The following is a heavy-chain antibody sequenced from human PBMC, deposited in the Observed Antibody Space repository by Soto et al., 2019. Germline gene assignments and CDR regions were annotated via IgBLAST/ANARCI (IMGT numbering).Heavy chain of an antibody. CDR2: IYYSGST. D-gene: IGHD5-18*01. CDR3: ARDPHDERGYSYYGMDV. CDR1: GGSISSGGYY. V-gene: IGHV4-31*03. J-gene: IGHJ6*02. Sequence: QVQLQESGPGLVKPSQTLSLTCTVSGGSISSGGYYWSWIRQHPGKGLEWIGYIYYSGSTYYNPALTSRVTISVDTSKNQFSLKLRSVTAADTAVYYCARDPHDERGYSYYGMDVWGQGTTVTVSS.